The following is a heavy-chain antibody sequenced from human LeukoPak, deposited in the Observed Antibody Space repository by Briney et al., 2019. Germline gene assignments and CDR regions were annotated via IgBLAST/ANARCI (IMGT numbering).Heavy chain of an antibody. V-gene: IGHV3-23*01. Sequence: GGSLRLSCAASGFTFSSYAMSWVRQAPGKGLEWVSVISGSGGRTYYADSLKGRFTISRDNSKNPLYLQMTSLSAEDTAVYYCAKDASYYYDSSGVNYFDYWGQGTLVTVSS. CDR3: AKDASYYYDSSGVNYFDY. CDR1: GFTFSSYA. D-gene: IGHD3-22*01. J-gene: IGHJ4*02. CDR2: ISGSGGRT.